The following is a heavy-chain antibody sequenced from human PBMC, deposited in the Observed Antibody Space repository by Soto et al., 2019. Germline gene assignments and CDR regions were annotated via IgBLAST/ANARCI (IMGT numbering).Heavy chain of an antibody. CDR2: INHSGST. D-gene: IGHD3-22*01. V-gene: IGHV4-34*01. CDR3: VCGRAGYCDSIGYDWGLDV. CDR1: GGSFSGYY. Sequence: QVQLQQWGAGLLKPSETLSLTCAVYGGSFSGYYWSWIRQPPGKGLEWIGEINHSGSTNYNPSLKSRVTISVTTSKNQFSLQLSSVTGADTAVDYCVCGRAGYCDSIGYDWGLDVWGQGTTVTVSS. J-gene: IGHJ6*02.